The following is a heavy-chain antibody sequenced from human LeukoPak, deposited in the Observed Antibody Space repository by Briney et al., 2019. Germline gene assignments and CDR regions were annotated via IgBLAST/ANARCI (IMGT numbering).Heavy chain of an antibody. CDR3: ARGALVYAILNDFDY. V-gene: IGHV3-21*01. D-gene: IGHD2-8*01. CDR2: IDGSGGFT. Sequence: GGSLRLSCAASGFTFSSDAMTWVRQAPGKGLEWVSSIDGSGGFTYYADSVKGRFTISRDNAKNSLYLQMNSLRAEDTAVYYCARGALVYAILNDFDYWGQGTLVTVSS. J-gene: IGHJ4*02. CDR1: GFTFSSDA.